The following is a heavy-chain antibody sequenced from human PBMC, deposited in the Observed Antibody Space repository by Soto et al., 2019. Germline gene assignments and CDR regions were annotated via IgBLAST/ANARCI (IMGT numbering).Heavy chain of an antibody. V-gene: IGHV1-24*01. J-gene: IGHJ3*02. CDR1: GYTLTELS. D-gene: IGHD3-3*01. CDR2: FDPEDGET. Sequence: ASVKVSCKVSGYTLTELSMHWVRQAPGKGLEWMGGFDPEDGETIYAQKFQGRVTMTEDTSTDTAYMELSSLRSEDTAVYYCATDRFSRGDFWSGYPPAFDIWGQGTMVTVSS. CDR3: ATDRFSRGDFWSGYPPAFDI.